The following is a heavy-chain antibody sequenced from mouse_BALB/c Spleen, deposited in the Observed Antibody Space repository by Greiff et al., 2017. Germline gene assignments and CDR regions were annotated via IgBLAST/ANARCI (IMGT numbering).Heavy chain of an antibody. J-gene: IGHJ4*01. V-gene: IGHV5-6-5*01. D-gene: IGHD4-1*01. CDR3: ARGTAPRAMDY. CDR1: GFTFSSYA. CDR2: ISSGGST. Sequence: EVMLVESGGGLVKPGGSLKLSCAASGFTFSSYAMSWVRQTPEKRLEWVASISSGGSTYYPDSVKGRFTISRDNARNILYLQMSSLRSEDTAMYYCARGTAPRAMDYWGQGTSVTVSS.